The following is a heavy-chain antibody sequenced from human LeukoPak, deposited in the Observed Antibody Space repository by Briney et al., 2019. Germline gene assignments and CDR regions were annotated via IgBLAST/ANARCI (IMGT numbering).Heavy chain of an antibody. CDR3: AKSGGSYSYWYFDL. J-gene: IGHJ2*01. D-gene: IGHD1-26*01. Sequence: PGGSLRLSCAASGFTFSNYAMSCVRQAPGKGLEWVSAISGSGGNTYYADSVKGRFTISRDNSKNTLNLQMNSLRAEDTAIYYCAKSGGSYSYWYFDLWGRGTLVTVSS. CDR2: ISGSGGNT. V-gene: IGHV3-23*01. CDR1: GFTFSNYA.